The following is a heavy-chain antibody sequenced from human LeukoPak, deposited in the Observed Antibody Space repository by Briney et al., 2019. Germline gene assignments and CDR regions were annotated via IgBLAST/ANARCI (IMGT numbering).Heavy chain of an antibody. D-gene: IGHD3-3*01. CDR1: GYTFTSYD. CDR2: MNPNSGNT. J-gene: IGHJ4*02. CDR3: SRGRVGFWSCYYDY. Sequence: RASVKVSCQASGYTFTSYDINWVRPATGQGREWMGWMNPNSGNTGYAQKFQGRVTITRNTSISTAYMELSSLRSEDTAVYYCSRGRVGFWSCYYDYWGQGTLVTVSS. V-gene: IGHV1-8*03.